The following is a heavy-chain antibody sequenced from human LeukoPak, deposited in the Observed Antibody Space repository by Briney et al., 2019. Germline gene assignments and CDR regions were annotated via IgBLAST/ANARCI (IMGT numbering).Heavy chain of an antibody. CDR1: GFTFSSYS. D-gene: IGHD4-17*01. CDR3: ARDRVIRVDYYYYGMDV. CDR2: ISSSSSYI. V-gene: IGHV3-21*01. J-gene: IGHJ6*02. Sequence: PGGSLRLSCAASGFTFSSYSMNWVRQAPGKGLEWVSSISSSSSYIYYADSVKGRFTISRDNAKNSLYLQMNSLRAEDTAVYYCARDRVIRVDYYYYGMDVWGQGTTVTVSS.